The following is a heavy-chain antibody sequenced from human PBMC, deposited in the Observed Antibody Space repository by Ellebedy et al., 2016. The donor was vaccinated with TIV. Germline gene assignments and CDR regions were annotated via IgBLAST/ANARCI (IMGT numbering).Heavy chain of an antibody. CDR1: GFTFSSYG. V-gene: IGHV3-30*18. D-gene: IGHD7-27*01. Sequence: GESLKISXAASGFTFSSYGMHWVRQAPGKGLEWVAVISYDGSNKYYADSVKGRFTISRDNSKNTLYLQMNSLRAEDTAVYYCAKLTGENFDYWGQGTLVTVSS. CDR2: ISYDGSNK. J-gene: IGHJ4*02. CDR3: AKLTGENFDY.